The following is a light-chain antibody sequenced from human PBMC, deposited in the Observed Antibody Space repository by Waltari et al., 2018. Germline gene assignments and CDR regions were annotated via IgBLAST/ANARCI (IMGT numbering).Light chain of an antibody. J-gene: IGKJ2*01. Sequence: DIQMTQSPSSVSASVGDRVAITCRASQGISSWLAWYQQKPGKAPELLIYTASTSQSGVPSRFSGSGSGTDFTLTISSLQPEDIATYYCQHTNSFPFTFGQGTKLELK. CDR2: TAS. V-gene: IGKV1-12*01. CDR3: QHTNSFPFT. CDR1: QGISSW.